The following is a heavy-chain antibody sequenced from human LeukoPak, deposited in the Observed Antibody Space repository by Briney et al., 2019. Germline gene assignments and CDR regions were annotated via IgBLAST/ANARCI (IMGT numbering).Heavy chain of an antibody. Sequence: GGSLRLSCAASGFTFNIFPMMWVRHAPGKGLEWVPAISASGDNTYYAGSVKGRFTISRDNSENTLYLQMNSLRAEDTAVYYCAKDRGYWGQGTLVTVSS. CDR2: ISASGDNT. CDR3: AKDRGY. J-gene: IGHJ4*02. D-gene: IGHD5-24*01. V-gene: IGHV3-23*01. CDR1: GFTFNIFP.